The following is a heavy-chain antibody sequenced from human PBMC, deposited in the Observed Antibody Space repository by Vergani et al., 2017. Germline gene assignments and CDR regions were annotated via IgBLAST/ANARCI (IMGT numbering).Heavy chain of an antibody. Sequence: QVQLLQSGSELKKPGASVRISCEASGYTFTNYPLIWVRQAPGQGLEFMGWINTKSGNPTYAPGFTGRFVFSLDTSVSTAYLQISGLKAEDSAVYYCARERXWRLTEYLYGMDVWGQGTTVTVSS. J-gene: IGHJ6*02. CDR1: GYTFTNYP. CDR2: INTKSGNP. CDR3: ARERXWRLTEYLYGMDV. V-gene: IGHV7-4-1*02. D-gene: IGHD2/OR15-2a*01.